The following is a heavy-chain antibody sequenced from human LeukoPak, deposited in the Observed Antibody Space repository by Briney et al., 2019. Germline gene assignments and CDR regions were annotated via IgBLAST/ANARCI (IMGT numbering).Heavy chain of an antibody. V-gene: IGHV3-23*01. J-gene: IGHJ6*04. CDR2: ISGSGGST. D-gene: IGHD3-9*01. Sequence: PGGSLRLSCAASGFSFSNYGMHWVRQAPGKGLEWVSAISGSGGSTYYADSVKGRFTISRDNSKNTLYLQMNSLRAEDTAVYYCAKDQNYDILTAMDVWGKGTTVTISS. CDR1: GFSFSNYG. CDR3: AKDQNYDILTAMDV.